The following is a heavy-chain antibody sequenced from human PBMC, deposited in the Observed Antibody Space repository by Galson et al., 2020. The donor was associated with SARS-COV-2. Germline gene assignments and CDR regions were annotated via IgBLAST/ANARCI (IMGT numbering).Heavy chain of an antibody. CDR3: ARDPGRRWQWLVQGIDACDI. V-gene: IGHV4-4*02. D-gene: IGHD6-19*01. CDR2: IYHSGST. CDR1: GGSISSSNW. J-gene: IGHJ3*02. Sequence: SETLSLTCAVSGGSISSSNWWSWVRQPPGKGLEWIGEIYHSGSTNYNPSLKSRVTISVDKSKNQFSLKLSSVTAADTAVYYCARDPGRRWQWLVQGIDACDIWGQGTMVTVSS.